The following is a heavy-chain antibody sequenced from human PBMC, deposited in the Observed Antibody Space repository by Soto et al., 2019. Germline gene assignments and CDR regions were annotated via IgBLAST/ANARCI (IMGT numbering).Heavy chain of an antibody. D-gene: IGHD5-18*01. CDR1: GGSISFYY. J-gene: IGHJ5*02. V-gene: IGHV4-4*07. CDR2: IYTSGST. Sequence: SETLSLTCTFSGGSISFYYWSWIRQPAGKGLEWIGRIYTSGSTNYNPSLKSRVTMSVDTSKNQFSLKLSSVTAADTAVYYCARDRLGSYGFNWFDPWGQGTMVTVSS. CDR3: ARDRLGSYGFNWFDP.